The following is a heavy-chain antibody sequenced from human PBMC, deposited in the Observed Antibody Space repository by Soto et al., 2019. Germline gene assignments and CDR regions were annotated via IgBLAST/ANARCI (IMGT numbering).Heavy chain of an antibody. V-gene: IGHV5-51*03. Sequence: PGESLKISCQTSGYTFSSNWIGWVRQMPGKGREWMGVIYPGDSETRYSPSFQGQVTIPADRSFSTAYLQWTSLQASDTPRYYCSGLLDSWGEPHYFDSWGQGTMVTVSS. D-gene: IGHD3-16*01. CDR3: SGLLDSWGEPHYFDS. J-gene: IGHJ4*02. CDR2: IYPGDSET. CDR1: GYTFSSNW.